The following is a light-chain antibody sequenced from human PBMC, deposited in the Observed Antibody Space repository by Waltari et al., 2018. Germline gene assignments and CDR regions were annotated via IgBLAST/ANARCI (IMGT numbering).Light chain of an antibody. CDR2: DVS. J-gene: IGLJ1*01. Sequence: QSALTQPPSASASPGQSVTIPSTGTSHAGGAYHYVSWYQQHPGNAPKLMIYDVSKRHSGVSARFSGSKSGNTASLTISGLQAEDEADYYCSSFTTSAIYVFGSVTKVTVL. V-gene: IGLV2-14*03. CDR1: SHAGGAYHY. CDR3: SSFTTSAIYV.